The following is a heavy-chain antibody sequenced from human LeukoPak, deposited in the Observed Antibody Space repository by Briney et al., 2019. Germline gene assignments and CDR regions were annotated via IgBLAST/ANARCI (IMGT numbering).Heavy chain of an antibody. CDR2: ISGSGGST. CDR3: AKGKGVMITFGGVIADF. Sequence: GGSLRLSCAASGFTFDDYAMHWVRQAPGKGLEWVSAISGSGGSTYYADSVKGRFTISRDNSKNTLYLQMNSLRAEDTAVYYCAKGKGVMITFGGVIADFWGQGTLVTVSS. D-gene: IGHD3-16*02. CDR1: GFTFDDYA. V-gene: IGHV3-23*01. J-gene: IGHJ4*02.